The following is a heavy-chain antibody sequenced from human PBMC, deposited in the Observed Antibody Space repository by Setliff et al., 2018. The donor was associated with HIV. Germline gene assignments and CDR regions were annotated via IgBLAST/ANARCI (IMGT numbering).Heavy chain of an antibody. CDR3: ARDGGLDSSSWFGFHWFDP. Sequence: PSETLSLTCTVSGYSISSGYYWGWIRQPPGKGLEWIGSIYHSGSTYYNPSLKSRVTISVDTSKNQFSLKLSSVTAADTAVYYCARDGGLDSSSWFGFHWFDPWGQGTLATVSS. CDR1: GYSISSGYY. V-gene: IGHV4-38-2*02. CDR2: IYHSGST. J-gene: IGHJ5*02. D-gene: IGHD6-13*01.